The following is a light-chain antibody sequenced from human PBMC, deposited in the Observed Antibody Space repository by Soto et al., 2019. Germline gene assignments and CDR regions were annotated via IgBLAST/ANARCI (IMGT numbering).Light chain of an antibody. CDR1: QSISSSY. CDR2: DAS. CDR3: QQYGSSPGT. Sequence: EIVLTQSPGTLSLSPGERATLSCRASQSISSSYLAWYQQKPGQAPRLLIYDASSRATGIPDRFSGSGSGTDFTLTISRLEPEDFAVYYCQQYGSSPGTFGQGTKVDI. J-gene: IGKJ1*01. V-gene: IGKV3-20*01.